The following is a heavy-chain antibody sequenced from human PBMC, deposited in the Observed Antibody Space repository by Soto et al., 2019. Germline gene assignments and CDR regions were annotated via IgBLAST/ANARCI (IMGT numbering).Heavy chain of an antibody. CDR3: ARDNCSGGSCYSDARMDV. D-gene: IGHD2-15*01. CDR1: GYTFSSHG. CDR2: INPYSGNT. V-gene: IGHV1-18*04. Sequence: ASVKVSCKTSGYTFSSHGISWVRQAPGQGPEWLGWINPYSGNTHFAQKVQGRVTLTTDTSTSTAYMELSRLISDDTAVYYCARDNCSGGSCYSDARMDVWGQGTTVTVSS. J-gene: IGHJ6*02.